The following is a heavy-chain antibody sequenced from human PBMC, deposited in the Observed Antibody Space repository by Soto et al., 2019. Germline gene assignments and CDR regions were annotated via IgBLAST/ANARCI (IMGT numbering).Heavy chain of an antibody. CDR3: AKAGSGYLSTYYFDY. D-gene: IGHD3-22*01. CDR2: ISGSGGST. CDR1: GFTFSSYA. V-gene: IGHV3-23*01. J-gene: IGHJ4*02. Sequence: EVQLLESGGGLVQPGGSLRLSCAASGFTFSSYAMSWVRQAPGQGLEWVSAISGSGGSTYYADSVKGRFTIYRDNSKNTLYLQMNSLRAEETAVYYCAKAGSGYLSTYYFDYWGQGTLVTVSS.